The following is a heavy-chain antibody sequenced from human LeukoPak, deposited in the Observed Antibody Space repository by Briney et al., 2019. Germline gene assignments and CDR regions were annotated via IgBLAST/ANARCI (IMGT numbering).Heavy chain of an antibody. CDR1: GGTFSSYA. Sequence: SVKVSCKASGGTFSSYAISWVRQAPGQGLEWMGRIIPIFGTANYAQKFQGRVTITTDESTSTAYMELSSLRSEDTAVYYCARGPSGWYYFEDWGQGTLVTVSS. D-gene: IGHD6-19*01. J-gene: IGHJ4*02. CDR3: ARGPSGWYYFED. V-gene: IGHV1-69*05. CDR2: IIPIFGTA.